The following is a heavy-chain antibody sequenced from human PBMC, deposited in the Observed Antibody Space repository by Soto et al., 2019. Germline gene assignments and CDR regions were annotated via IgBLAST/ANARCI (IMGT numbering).Heavy chain of an antibody. CDR2: RKQDGSEK. Sequence: SGFTFSSYWMSWVRQAPGKGLEWVANRKQDGSEKYYVDSVKGRFTISRDNAKNTLYLQMNSLRAEETAVYYCATDSIGSYDAYEIWGQGTVVTVSS. CDR1: GFTFSSYW. D-gene: IGHD3-22*01. CDR3: ATDSIGSYDAYEI. V-gene: IGHV3-7*03. J-gene: IGHJ3*02.